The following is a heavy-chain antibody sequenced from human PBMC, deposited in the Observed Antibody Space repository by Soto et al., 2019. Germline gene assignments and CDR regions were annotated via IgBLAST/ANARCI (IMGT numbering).Heavy chain of an antibody. Sequence: QVQLVQSGAEVKKPGASVKVSCKASGYTFTGYYMHWVRQAPGQGLEWMGWINPNSGGTNYAQKFQGRVTMTRDTSISTAYMELSRLRSDDTAVYYCAREVGPIAAAGTYRFDPWGQGTLVTVSS. CDR2: INPNSGGT. V-gene: IGHV1-2*02. D-gene: IGHD6-13*01. CDR1: GYTFTGYY. CDR3: AREVGPIAAAGTYRFDP. J-gene: IGHJ5*02.